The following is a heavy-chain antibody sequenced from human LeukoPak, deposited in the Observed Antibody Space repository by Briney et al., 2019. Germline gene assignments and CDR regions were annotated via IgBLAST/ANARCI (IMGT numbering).Heavy chain of an antibody. CDR1: GYTSTGYY. CDR2: INPNSGGT. Sequence: AASVKVSCKASGYTSTGYYMHWVRQAPGQGLEWMGWINPNSGGTNYAQKFQGRVTMTRDTSISTAYMELSSLRSEDTAVYYCARVLSRFGDFDYWGQGTLVTVSS. CDR3: ARVLSRFGDFDY. V-gene: IGHV1-2*02. D-gene: IGHD3-10*01. J-gene: IGHJ4*02.